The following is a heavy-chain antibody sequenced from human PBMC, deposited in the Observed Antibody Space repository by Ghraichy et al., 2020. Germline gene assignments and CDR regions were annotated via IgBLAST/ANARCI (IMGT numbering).Heavy chain of an antibody. CDR3: ARHQKTGIVLMVYAMRYYGMDV. CDR2: INHSGST. D-gene: IGHD2-8*01. CDR1: GGSFSGYY. V-gene: IGHV4-34*01. J-gene: IGHJ6*02. Sequence: SETLSLTCAVYGGSFSGYYWSWIRQPPGKGLEWIGEINHSGSTNYNPSLKSRVTISVDTSKNQFSLKLSSVTAADTAVYYCARHQKTGIVLMVYAMRYYGMDVWGQGTTVTVSS.